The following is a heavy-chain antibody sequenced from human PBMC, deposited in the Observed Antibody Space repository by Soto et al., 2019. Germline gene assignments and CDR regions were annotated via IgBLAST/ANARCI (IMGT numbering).Heavy chain of an antibody. CDR1: GFSFSTYD. J-gene: IGHJ4*02. CDR2: ISPNGAAT. D-gene: IGHD3-9*01. CDR3: VKLTDY. Sequence: GGSLRLSCSASGFSFSTYDVHWVRQAPAKGLEFVAGISPNGAATYYADSVKGRSTISRDNSKNTLYLQMSSLTPDDTAVYYYVKLTDYWGLGILVTVAS. V-gene: IGHV3-64D*06.